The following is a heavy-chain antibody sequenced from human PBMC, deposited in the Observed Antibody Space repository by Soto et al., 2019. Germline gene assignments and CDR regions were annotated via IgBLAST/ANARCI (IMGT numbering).Heavy chain of an antibody. CDR2: IYNSGST. CDR1: GGSISSYY. V-gene: IGHV4-59*08. D-gene: IGHD1-1*01. J-gene: IGHJ4*02. CDR3: Y. Sequence: SETLSLTCTVSGGSISSYYWSWIRQPPGKGLEWIGFIYNSGSTNYNPSLKSRVTISMDTSRNQFSLILSSVTAAATGNPFEYWGLGTLVTVSS.